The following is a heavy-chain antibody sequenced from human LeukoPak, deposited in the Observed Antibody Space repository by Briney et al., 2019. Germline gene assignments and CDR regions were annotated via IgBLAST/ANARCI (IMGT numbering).Heavy chain of an antibody. CDR1: GFTFSSYA. J-gene: IGHJ4*02. V-gene: IGHV3-30-3*01. Sequence: GRSLRLSCAASGFTFSSYAMHWVRQAPGKGLEWVAVISYDGSNKYYADSVKGRFTISRDNSKNTLYLHMNSLRAEDTAVYYCAREGGIAAAGAVDYWGQGTLVTVSS. CDR3: AREGGIAAAGAVDY. CDR2: ISYDGSNK. D-gene: IGHD6-13*01.